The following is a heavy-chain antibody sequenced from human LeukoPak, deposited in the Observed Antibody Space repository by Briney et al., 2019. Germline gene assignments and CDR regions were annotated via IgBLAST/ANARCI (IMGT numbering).Heavy chain of an antibody. Sequence: PGESLRLSCAASGFTFSNYEINWVRQAPGKGLEWVSHISSSGSTIYHADSVKGRFTISRDNANNSLYLQMNSLRAEDTAVYYCARVRGYVRAFDIWGQGTMVTVSS. J-gene: IGHJ3*02. V-gene: IGHV3-48*03. CDR1: GFTFSNYE. D-gene: IGHD3-16*01. CDR3: ARVRGYVRAFDI. CDR2: ISSSGSTI.